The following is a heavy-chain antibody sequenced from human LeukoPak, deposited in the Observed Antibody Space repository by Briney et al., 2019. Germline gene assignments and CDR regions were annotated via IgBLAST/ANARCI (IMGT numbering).Heavy chain of an antibody. D-gene: IGHD6-19*01. Sequence: GRSLRLSCAASGFTFDDYAVHWVRQAPGKGLEWVSGISWNSGSIGYADSVKGRFTISRDNAKNSLYLQMNSLRAEDTALYYCAKDMGSGWPHYYYYGMDVWGQGTTVTVSS. CDR2: ISWNSGSI. CDR1: GFTFDDYA. V-gene: IGHV3-9*01. CDR3: AKDMGSGWPHYYYYGMDV. J-gene: IGHJ6*02.